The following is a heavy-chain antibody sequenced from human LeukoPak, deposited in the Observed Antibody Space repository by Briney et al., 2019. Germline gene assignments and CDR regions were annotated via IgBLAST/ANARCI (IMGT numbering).Heavy chain of an antibody. CDR3: ASLGYDSSGYYPLYFDY. CDR2: ISGSGGST. J-gene: IGHJ4*02. D-gene: IGHD3-22*01. Sequence: GGSLRLSCAASGFTFSSYAMSWVRQAPGKGLEWVSAISGSGGSTYYADSVKGRFTISRDNSKNTMYLQMNSLRAEDTAVYYCASLGYDSSGYYPLYFDYWGQGTLVTVSS. V-gene: IGHV3-23*01. CDR1: GFTFSSYA.